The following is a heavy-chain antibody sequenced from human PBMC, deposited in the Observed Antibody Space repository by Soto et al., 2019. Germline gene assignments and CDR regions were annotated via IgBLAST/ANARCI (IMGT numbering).Heavy chain of an antibody. CDR2: MNPNSGNT. J-gene: IGHJ5*02. V-gene: IGHV1-8*01. CDR1: GYTFTSYD. CDR3: ARGQDDYGDKNWFDP. Sequence: ASVKVSCKASGYTFTSYDINWVRQATGQGLEWMGWMNPNSGNTGYAQKFQGRVTMTRNTSISTAYMELSSLRSEDTAVYYCARGQDDYGDKNWFDPWGQGTLVTVSS. D-gene: IGHD4-17*01.